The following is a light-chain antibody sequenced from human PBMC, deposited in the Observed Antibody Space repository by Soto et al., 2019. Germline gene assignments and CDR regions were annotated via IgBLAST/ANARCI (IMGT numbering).Light chain of an antibody. Sequence: EIRMTQSPATLSVSPGERAARSCRASQSVKSSLAWYQQKPGQAPRLLIYGASTRATGIPARFSGSGSGTEFTLTISSLQSEDSAVYYCQHYNHWLWTFGQGTKVDIK. CDR2: GAS. V-gene: IGKV3-15*01. J-gene: IGKJ1*01. CDR3: QHYNHWLWT. CDR1: QSVKSS.